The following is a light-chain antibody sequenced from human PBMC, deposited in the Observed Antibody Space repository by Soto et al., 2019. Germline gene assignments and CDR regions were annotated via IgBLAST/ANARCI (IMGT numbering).Light chain of an antibody. Sequence: QSALTQPASVSGSPGQSITISCTGTSSDVGGYNYVSWYQRHPGKAPKLMIYEVSDRPSGVSNRFSGSKSGNTASLTISGLQAEDEADYYCSSYTSSSTWVSGGGTKLTVL. CDR2: EVS. CDR3: SSYTSSSTWV. CDR1: SSDVGGYNY. J-gene: IGLJ3*02. V-gene: IGLV2-14*01.